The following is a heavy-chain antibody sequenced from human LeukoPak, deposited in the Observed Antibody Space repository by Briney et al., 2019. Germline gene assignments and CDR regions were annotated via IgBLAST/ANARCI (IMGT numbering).Heavy chain of an antibody. D-gene: IGHD3-10*01. CDR2: IIPIFGTA. CDR1: GGTFSSYA. CDR3: VRDGEGVAISVNFWFDP. J-gene: IGHJ5*02. V-gene: IGHV1-69*13. Sequence: SVKVSCKASGGTFSSYAISWVRQAPGQGLEWMGGIIPIFGTANYAQKFQGRVTITADESTSTAYMELRSLTSEDTAIYYCVRDGEGVAISVNFWFDPWGQGTLVTVSS.